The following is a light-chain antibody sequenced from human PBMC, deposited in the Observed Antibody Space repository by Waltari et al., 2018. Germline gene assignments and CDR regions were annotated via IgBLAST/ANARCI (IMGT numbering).Light chain of an antibody. CDR1: RSVLYSSNHKNY. CDR3: QQYYRTPWT. V-gene: IGKV4-1*01. Sequence: DIVMTQSPDSLAVSLGERATINCRSSRSVLYSSNHKNYITWYQQKPGQPPKLLIYWASTRETGVPDRFRGSGSGTDFTLTISSLQAEDVAVYYCQQYYRTPWTFGQGTKVEIK. CDR2: WAS. J-gene: IGKJ1*01.